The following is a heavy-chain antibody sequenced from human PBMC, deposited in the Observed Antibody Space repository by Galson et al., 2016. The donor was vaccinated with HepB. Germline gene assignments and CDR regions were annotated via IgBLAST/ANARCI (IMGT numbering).Heavy chain of an antibody. Sequence: QSGAEVKKPGASVKVSCKASGYTLTNHAIHWVRQAPGQRLEWMGWVNDGYGNTKYSQKFQDRVTFTRDTSASTAYMELNSLRSEDTALYYWAIIGAGYTSGWSNWGQGTQVTVSS. D-gene: IGHD6-19*01. CDR1: GYTLTNHA. J-gene: IGHJ4*02. CDR2: VNDGYGNT. V-gene: IGHV1-3*01. CDR3: AIIGAGYTSGWSN.